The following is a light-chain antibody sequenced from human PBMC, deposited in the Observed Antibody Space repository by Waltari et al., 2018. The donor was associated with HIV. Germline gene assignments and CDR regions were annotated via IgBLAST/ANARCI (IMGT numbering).Light chain of an antibody. Sequence: DIVMTQSPDSLAISLGERATINCKSSQSVLFSDNNENYLAWYQQKPGQPPNLLIYWASSRQYGVPDRFSGSGSGTDFTLTISSLQAEDVAVYYCQHYGSSTSFGGGTKVEI. CDR2: WAS. J-gene: IGKJ4*01. V-gene: IGKV4-1*01. CDR1: QSVLFSDNNENY. CDR3: QHYGSSTS.